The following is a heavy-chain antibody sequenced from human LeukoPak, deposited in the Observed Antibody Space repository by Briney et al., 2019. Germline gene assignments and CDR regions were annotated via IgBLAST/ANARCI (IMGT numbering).Heavy chain of an antibody. V-gene: IGHV4-30-4*08. D-gene: IGHD5-18*01. Sequence: PSETLSLTCTVSGGSISSGDYYWSWIRQPPGKGLEWIGYIYYSGSTYYNPSLKSRVTISVDTSKNQFSLKLSSVTAADTAVYYCARHIPFGYSYGLDYWGQGTLVTVSS. CDR1: GGSISSGDYY. J-gene: IGHJ4*02. CDR3: ARHIPFGYSYGLDY. CDR2: IYYSGST.